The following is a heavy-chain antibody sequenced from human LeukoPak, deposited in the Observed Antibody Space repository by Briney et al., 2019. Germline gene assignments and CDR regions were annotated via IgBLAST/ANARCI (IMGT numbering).Heavy chain of an antibody. J-gene: IGHJ4*02. CDR1: GVSISRYY. Sequence: WETLSLTCTVSGVSISRYYWSWIRQPPGKGLEWIGYIYYSGSTYYNPSLKSRVTISANTSENQFSLKLTSVTAADTAVYYCARLSGSPHPPFDYWGQGTLVTVSS. CDR2: IYYSGST. D-gene: IGHD1-26*01. V-gene: IGHV4-59*08. CDR3: ARLSGSPHPPFDY.